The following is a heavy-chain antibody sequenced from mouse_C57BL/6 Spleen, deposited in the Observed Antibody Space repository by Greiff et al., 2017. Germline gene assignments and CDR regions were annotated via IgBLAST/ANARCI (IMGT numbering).Heavy chain of an antibody. CDR2: IDPSDSYT. CDR1: GYTFTSYW. V-gene: IGHV1-69*01. CDR3: ARKGSSLWYFDV. J-gene: IGHJ1*03. D-gene: IGHD1-1*01. Sequence: QVHVKQPGAEFVMPGASVKLSCKASGYTFTSYWMHWVKQRPGKGLAWIGEIDPSDSYTNYNQKFKGKSTLTVYKSYSTAYMQLSSLTSEDSAVYYCARKGSSLWYFDVWGTGTTVTVSS.